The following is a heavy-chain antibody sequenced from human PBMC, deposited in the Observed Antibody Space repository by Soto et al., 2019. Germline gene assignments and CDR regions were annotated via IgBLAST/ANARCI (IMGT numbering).Heavy chain of an antibody. CDR2: IYYSGTT. D-gene: IGHD3-9*01. J-gene: IGHJ5*02. CDR3: ARGRRYFDWLLTNWFDP. Sequence: PPGKGLEWIGSIYYSGTTYYNPSLKSRVTISVDTSKNQFSLKLSSVTAADTAVYYCARGRRYFDWLLTNWFDPWGQGTLVTAPQ. V-gene: IGHV4-39*01.